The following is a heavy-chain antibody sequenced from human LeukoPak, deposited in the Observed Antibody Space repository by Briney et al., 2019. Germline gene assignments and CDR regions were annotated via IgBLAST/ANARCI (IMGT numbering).Heavy chain of an antibody. D-gene: IGHD2/OR15-2a*01. CDR1: GYTFTSYD. CDR2: MNPNSGNT. Sequence: ASVRVSCKASGYTFTSYDINWVRQATGQGLEWMGWMNPNSGNTGYAQKFQGRVTITRNTSISTAYMELSSLRSEDTAVYYCARASFDYFDYYYYMDVWGKGTTVTVSS. J-gene: IGHJ6*03. V-gene: IGHV1-8*03. CDR3: ARASFDYFDYYYYMDV.